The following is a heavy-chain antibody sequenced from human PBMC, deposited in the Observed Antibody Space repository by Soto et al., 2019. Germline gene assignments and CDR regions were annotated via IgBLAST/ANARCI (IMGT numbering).Heavy chain of an antibody. D-gene: IGHD3-22*01. CDR2: IYTSGST. CDR3: AREDCSSTSCATYYYDSSGPDAFDI. Sequence: SETLSLTCTVSGGSISSYYWSWIRQPAGKGLEWIGRIYTSGSTNYNPSLKSRVTMSVDTSKNQFSLKLSSVTAADTAVYYCAREDCSSTSCATYYYDSSGPDAFDIWGQGTMVTISS. CDR1: GGSISSYY. V-gene: IGHV4-4*07. J-gene: IGHJ3*02.